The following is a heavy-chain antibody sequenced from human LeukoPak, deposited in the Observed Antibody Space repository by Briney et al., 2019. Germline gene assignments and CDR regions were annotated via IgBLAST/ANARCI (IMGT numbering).Heavy chain of an antibody. V-gene: IGHV1-69*13. CDR1: GGTFSSYA. CDR3: AGDPNNHYYYMDV. Sequence: SVKVSCKASGGTFSSYAISWVRQAPGQGLELMGGIIPIFGTANYAQKFQGRVTITADESTSTAYMELSSLRSEDTAVYYCAGDPNNHYYYMDVWGKGATVTVSS. CDR2: IIPIFGTA. J-gene: IGHJ6*03. D-gene: IGHD1/OR15-1a*01.